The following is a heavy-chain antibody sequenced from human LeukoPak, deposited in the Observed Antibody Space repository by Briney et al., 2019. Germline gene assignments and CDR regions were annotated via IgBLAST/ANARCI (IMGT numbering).Heavy chain of an antibody. J-gene: IGHJ2*01. CDR2: ISWNSGSI. CDR3: ARESGAYDSSGYYYRDWYFDL. Sequence: GGSLRLSCAASGFTFDDYAMHWVRQAPGKGLEWVSGISWNSGSIGYADSVKGRFTISRDNAKNSLYLQMNSLRAEDTAVYYCARESGAYDSSGYYYRDWYFDLWGRGTLVTVSS. D-gene: IGHD3-22*01. CDR1: GFTFDDYA. V-gene: IGHV3-9*01.